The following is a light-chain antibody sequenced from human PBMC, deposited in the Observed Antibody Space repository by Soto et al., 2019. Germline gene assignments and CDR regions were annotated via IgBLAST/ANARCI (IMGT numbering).Light chain of an antibody. Sequence: DIQMTQSPSSVSASVGDRVTFTCRASQHISSWLAWYHQKPGKAPKLLIAAASILQSGVPSRFSGSGYGTDFTLTISSLQPEDFATYFCQQANTFPFTFGPGTRLEIK. CDR2: AAS. CDR3: QQANTFPFT. V-gene: IGKV1-12*02. J-gene: IGKJ3*01. CDR1: QHISSW.